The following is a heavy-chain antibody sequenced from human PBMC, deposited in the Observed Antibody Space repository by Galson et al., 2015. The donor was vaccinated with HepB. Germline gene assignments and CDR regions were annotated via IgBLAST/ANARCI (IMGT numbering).Heavy chain of an antibody. CDR2: IIPTLGSA. J-gene: IGHJ5*02. CDR1: GGSFNNFA. V-gene: IGHV1-69*10. D-gene: IGHD6-13*01. Sequence: SVKVSCKASGGSFNNFAISWIRHVPGQRLEWVAGIIPTLGSANSAEKFQDRVTITADKSTNTVFMELRNLRSQDTGVYYCVRPRQLFSSNWQLGGWFDPWGQGTLVTVSS. CDR3: VRPRQLFSSNWQLGGWFDP.